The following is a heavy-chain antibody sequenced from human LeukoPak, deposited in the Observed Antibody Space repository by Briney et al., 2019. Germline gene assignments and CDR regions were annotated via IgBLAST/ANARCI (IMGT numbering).Heavy chain of an antibody. Sequence: PGRSLRLFCAASGFTFHHYAIHWVRQVPGEGLEGVSGISWNRASIGYADSVKGRFTISRDNAKNSVYLQMNSLRAEDTALYYCAKDKAPLYSGYDWDLDFWGQGTLVTVSS. D-gene: IGHD5-12*01. V-gene: IGHV3-9*01. CDR3: AKDKAPLYSGYDWDLDF. CDR1: GFTFHHYA. J-gene: IGHJ4*02. CDR2: ISWNRASI.